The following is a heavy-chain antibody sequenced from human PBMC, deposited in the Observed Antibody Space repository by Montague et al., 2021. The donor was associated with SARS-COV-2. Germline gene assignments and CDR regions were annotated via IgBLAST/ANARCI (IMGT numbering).Heavy chain of an antibody. CDR1: GGSISSYY. V-gene: IGHV4-59*01. D-gene: IGHD3-3*01. J-gene: IGHJ6*02. Sequence: SETLSLTCTVSGGSISSYYWSWIRQPPGKGLEWIGYIYYSGSTNYNPSLKSRVTISVDTSKNQFSLKLSSVAAADTAVYYCARDRRFLEWPGLYYYYGMDVWGQWTMVTVCS. CDR3: ARDRRFLEWPGLYYYYGMDV. CDR2: IYYSGST.